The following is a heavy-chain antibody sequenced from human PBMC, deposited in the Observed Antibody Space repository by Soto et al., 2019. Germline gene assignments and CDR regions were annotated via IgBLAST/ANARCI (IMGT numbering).Heavy chain of an antibody. Sequence: GGSLRLSCAASGFIFISYAIHWVRQAPAKGLEWVAVISFDGSNKYYADSVKGRFTISRDNSKNTLYLQMNSLRAEDTAVYYCARDRRVGNNYNLGFDDWGQGILVTVSS. D-gene: IGHD3-16*01. CDR3: ARDRRVGNNYNLGFDD. CDR2: ISFDGSNK. CDR1: GFIFISYA. V-gene: IGHV3-30-3*01. J-gene: IGHJ4*02.